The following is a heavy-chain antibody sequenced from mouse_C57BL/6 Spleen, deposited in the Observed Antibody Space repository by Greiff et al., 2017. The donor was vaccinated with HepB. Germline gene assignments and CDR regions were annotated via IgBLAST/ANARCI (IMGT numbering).Heavy chain of an antibody. D-gene: IGHD1-1*01. J-gene: IGHJ2*01. CDR3: TVSTTVVEPFDY. CDR1: GFTFSNYW. Sequence: EVMLVESGGGLVQPGGSMKLSCVASGFTFSNYWMNWVRQSPEKGLEWVAQIRLKSDNYATHYAESVKGRFTISRDDSKSSVYLQMNNLRAEDTGIYYCTVSTTVVEPFDYWGQGTTLTVSS. CDR2: IRLKSDNYAT. V-gene: IGHV6-3*01.